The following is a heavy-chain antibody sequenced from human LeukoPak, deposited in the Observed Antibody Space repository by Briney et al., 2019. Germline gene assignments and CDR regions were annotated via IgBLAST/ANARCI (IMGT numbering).Heavy chain of an antibody. V-gene: IGHV1-69*06. J-gene: IGHJ4*02. CDR3: ARDNDSRDPPHFDY. CDR2: IIPIFDRP. Sequence: ASVKVSCKTIGGRFKSYGFSWVRQAPGQGLEWMGGIIPIFDRPNYAQKFEGRVTITADKSTRTAYMELSSLRSEDTAVYYCARDNDSRDPPHFDYWGQGTLVTVSS. CDR1: GGRFKSYG. D-gene: IGHD3-16*01.